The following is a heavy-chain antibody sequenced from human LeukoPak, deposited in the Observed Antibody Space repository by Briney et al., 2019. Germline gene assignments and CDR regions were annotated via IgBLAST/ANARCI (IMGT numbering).Heavy chain of an antibody. D-gene: IGHD6-13*01. CDR3: ARDSSSWYRWFDP. CDR2: IYYSGST. V-gene: IGHV4-59*01. CDR1: VGPISSYY. Sequence: SETLSLTCTSPVGPISSYYWSWIRQPPGKELEGIGYIYYSGSTNYNPSLKSRVTISVDTSKNQFSLKLSSVTAADTAVYYCARDSSSWYRWFDPWGQGTLVTVSS. J-gene: IGHJ5*02.